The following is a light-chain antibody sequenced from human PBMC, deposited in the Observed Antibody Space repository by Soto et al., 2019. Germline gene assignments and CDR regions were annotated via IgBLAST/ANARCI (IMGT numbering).Light chain of an antibody. CDR3: QQYTNWRT. J-gene: IGKJ1*01. Sequence: EIVCTQSPGTLSLSPGERATLSCRASQTVDSNFLAWYQQKPGQAPRLLIYAASTRATGIPARFSGSGSGTEFTLTISSLQSEDFAVYYCQQYTNWRTFGQGTKVDIK. CDR1: QTVDSN. CDR2: AAS. V-gene: IGKV3-15*01.